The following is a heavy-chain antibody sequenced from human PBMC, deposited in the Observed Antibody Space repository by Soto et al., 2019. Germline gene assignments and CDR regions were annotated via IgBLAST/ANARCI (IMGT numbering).Heavy chain of an antibody. J-gene: IGHJ1*01. Sequence: LRLSCAASGFTFDDYAMHWVRQVPGKGLEWVSGINWNSGSIGYGDSVKGRFAISRDNAKNSLHLQMNSLSAEDTAFYYCVKDESINWYSGHFRHWGQGTLVTVSS. CDR1: GFTFDDYA. CDR2: INWNSGSI. V-gene: IGHV3-9*01. CDR3: VKDESINWYSGHFRH. D-gene: IGHD6-13*01.